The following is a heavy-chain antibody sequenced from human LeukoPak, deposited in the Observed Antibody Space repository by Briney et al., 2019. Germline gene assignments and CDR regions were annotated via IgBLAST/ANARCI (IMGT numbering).Heavy chain of an antibody. CDR1: GYTFSSYG. CDR2: ISGYNGNK. D-gene: IGHD2-15*01. CDR3: ARVSGVVVVAATDYYMDV. J-gene: IGHJ6*03. Sequence: GASVKVSCKASGYTFSSYGISWVRQAPGQGLEWMGWISGYNGNKQYAQKVQGRVTMTTDTSTNTAYMELRSLRSDDTAVYYCARVSGVVVVAATDYYMDVWGKGTTVTVSS. V-gene: IGHV1-18*01.